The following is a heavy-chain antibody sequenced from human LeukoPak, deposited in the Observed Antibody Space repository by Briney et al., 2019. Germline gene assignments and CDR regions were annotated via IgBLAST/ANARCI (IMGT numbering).Heavy chain of an antibody. Sequence: SETLSLTCTVSGVSISSYYWSWIRQPAGKGLEWIGRIYTSGSNNYNPSLKSRVTMSIDKSNNQFSLKLSSVTAADTAVYYCARDRREAPDYYYYMDVWGKGTTVTVSS. V-gene: IGHV4-4*07. D-gene: IGHD1-26*01. CDR1: GVSISSYY. J-gene: IGHJ6*03. CDR2: IYTSGSN. CDR3: ARDRREAPDYYYYMDV.